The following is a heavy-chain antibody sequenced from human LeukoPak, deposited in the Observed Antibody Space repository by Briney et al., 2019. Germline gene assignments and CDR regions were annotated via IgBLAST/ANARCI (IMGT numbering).Heavy chain of an antibody. CDR1: GFTFSSHW. J-gene: IGHJ4*02. CDR2: ITNDGSST. Sequence: GGSLRLSCAASGFTFSSHWMHWVRQAPGKGLVWVSRITNDGSSTTYADSVKGRFTISRDNAKNMLYLQVNSLRAEDTAVCYCATQQGGNPAYWGQGTLVTVSS. D-gene: IGHD1-14*01. CDR3: ATQQGGNPAY. V-gene: IGHV3-74*01.